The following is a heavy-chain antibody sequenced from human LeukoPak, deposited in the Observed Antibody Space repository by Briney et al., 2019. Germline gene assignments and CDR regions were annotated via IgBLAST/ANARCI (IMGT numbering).Heavy chain of an antibody. V-gene: IGHV3-48*02. CDR3: ARGPYYGGHLFDY. CDR2: ISSSSTTI. D-gene: IGHD4-23*01. J-gene: IGHJ4*02. Sequence: GGSLRLSCVASGFTFSTYAMNWVRQAPGKGLQWVSYISSSSTTIYYADSVRGRFTISRDNAKNSLYLLMNTLRDEDTAVYYCARGPYYGGHLFDYWGQGTLVTVSS. CDR1: GFTFSTYA.